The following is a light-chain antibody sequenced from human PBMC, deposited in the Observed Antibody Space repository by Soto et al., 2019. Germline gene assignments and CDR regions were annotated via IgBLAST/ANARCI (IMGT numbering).Light chain of an antibody. CDR3: QQLNSYPPGT. CDR2: DAS. J-gene: IGKJ2*01. V-gene: IGKV1-5*01. CDR1: QSISSW. Sequence: DIQMTQSPSTLSASVGDRVTITCRASQSISSWLAWYQQKPGKAPKLLIFDASILESGVPSRFSGSGSGTQFTLTISSLQPDDFATYYCQQLNSYPPGTFGQGTKLEIK.